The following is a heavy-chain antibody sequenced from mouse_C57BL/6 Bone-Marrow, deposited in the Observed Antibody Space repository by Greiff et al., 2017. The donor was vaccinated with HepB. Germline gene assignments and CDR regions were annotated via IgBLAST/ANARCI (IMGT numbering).Heavy chain of an antibody. CDR1: GYTFTSYG. CDR3: AKGTTVERSYYFDY. D-gene: IGHD1-1*01. J-gene: IGHJ2*01. V-gene: IGHV1-81*01. CDR2: IYPRSGNT. Sequence: VQLQQSGAELARPGASVKLSCKASGYTFTSYGISWVKQSTGQGLEWIGEIYPRSGNTYYNEKFKGKATLSADKSSSTAYMEMRSLTSEDSAVYFCAKGTTVERSYYFDYWGQGTTLTVSS.